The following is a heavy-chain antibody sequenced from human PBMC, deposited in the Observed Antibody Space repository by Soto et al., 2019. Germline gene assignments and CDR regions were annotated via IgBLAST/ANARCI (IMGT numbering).Heavy chain of an antibody. J-gene: IGHJ1*01. D-gene: IGHD4-17*01. CDR3: ARDRSDYGDYDARYFQH. CDR1: GYTFTSYG. V-gene: IGHV1-18*01. Sequence: QVQLVQSGAEVKKPGASVKVSCKASGYTFTSYGISWVRQAPGQGLEWMGWISAHNGNTNYAQKLQGRVTMTTDTSTSTAYMELRSLRSDDTAVYYCARDRSDYGDYDARYFQHWGQGTLVTVSS. CDR2: ISAHNGNT.